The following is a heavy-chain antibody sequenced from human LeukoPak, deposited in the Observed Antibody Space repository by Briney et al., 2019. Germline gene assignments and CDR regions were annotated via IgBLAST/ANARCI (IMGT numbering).Heavy chain of an antibody. CDR3: AKGGSGSYYILYFDY. Sequence: GGSLRLSCAASGFTFSIYAMSWVRQAPGKGLEWVSAISGSGGSTYYADSVKGRFTISRDNSKNTLYLQMNSLRAEDTAVYYCAKGGSGSYYILYFDYWGQGTLVTVSS. V-gene: IGHV3-23*01. D-gene: IGHD1-26*01. J-gene: IGHJ4*02. CDR1: GFTFSIYA. CDR2: ISGSGGST.